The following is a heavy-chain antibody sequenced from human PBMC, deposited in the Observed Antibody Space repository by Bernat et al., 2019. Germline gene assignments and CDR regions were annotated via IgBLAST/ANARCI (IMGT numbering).Heavy chain of an antibody. CDR2: IASQGGNK. CDR1: GFRFSDYA. V-gene: IGHV3-30-3*01. J-gene: IGHJ4*02. D-gene: IGHD7-27*01. CDR3: ARNWGSIDF. Sequence: QVQLVESGGGVVQPGGSLGLSCAASGFRFSDYAMHWVRQAPGKGLEWVAVIASQGGNKYYADSVKGRFTISRDNSKNILYLKMNNLRPEDTAVYYCARNWGSIDFWGQGTLVTVSS.